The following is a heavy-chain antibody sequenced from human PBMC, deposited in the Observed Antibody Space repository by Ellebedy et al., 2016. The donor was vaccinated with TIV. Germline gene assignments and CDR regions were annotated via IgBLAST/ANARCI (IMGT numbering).Heavy chain of an antibody. CDR1: GDSITSTDSY. V-gene: IGHV4-39*01. CDR3: ARRSPASPYFDF. Sequence: MPGGSLRLSCTVSGDSITSTDSYWTWIRQTPGEGLEWIGSVHYSGSTYFSPSLKSRVTISVDTSRNQFSLNLSSVTAADTALYYCARRSPASPYFDFWGRGTLVTVSS. CDR2: VHYSGST. J-gene: IGHJ4*02.